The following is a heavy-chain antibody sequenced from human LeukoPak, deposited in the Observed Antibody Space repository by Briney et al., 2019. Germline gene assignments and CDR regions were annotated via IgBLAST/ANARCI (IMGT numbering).Heavy chain of an antibody. D-gene: IGHD3-22*01. CDR3: AREIGYYYDSSGYYDTDY. CDR1: GYTFTGYY. Sequence: ASVKVSCKASGYTFTGYYMHWVRQAPGQGLEWMGWINPNSGGTNYAQKFQGRVTMTRDTSISTAYMELSRLRSDDTDVYYCAREIGYYYDSSGYYDTDYWGQGTLVTVSS. J-gene: IGHJ4*02. CDR2: INPNSGGT. V-gene: IGHV1-2*02.